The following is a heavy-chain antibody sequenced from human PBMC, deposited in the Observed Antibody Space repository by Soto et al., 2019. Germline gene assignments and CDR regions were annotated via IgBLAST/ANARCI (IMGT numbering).Heavy chain of an antibody. V-gene: IGHV4-59*01. D-gene: IGHD2-2*01. Sequence: PSETLSLTCTVSGGSISSYYWSWIRQPPGKGLEWIGYIYYSGGTNYNPSLKSRVTISVDTSKNQFSLKLSSVTAADTAVYYCARERKGTSLDYWGQGTLVTVSS. CDR3: ARERKGTSLDY. CDR1: GGSISSYY. CDR2: IYYSGGT. J-gene: IGHJ4*02.